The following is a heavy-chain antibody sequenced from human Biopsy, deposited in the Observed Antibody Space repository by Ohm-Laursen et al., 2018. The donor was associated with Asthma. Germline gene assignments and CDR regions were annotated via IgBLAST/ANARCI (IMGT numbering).Heavy chain of an antibody. Sequence: ASVKVSCKTSGYNFISLAIHWVRQAPGQRLEWKGWVNTGNGDTKYSQKFQGRVTITRDTSASTAYMELRSLRSEDTATYDCARTYYDFLTGQVKDVFGVWGQGTMVTVSS. CDR1: GYNFISLA. D-gene: IGHD3-9*01. CDR2: VNTGNGDT. J-gene: IGHJ3*01. V-gene: IGHV1-3*04. CDR3: ARTYYDFLTGQVKDVFGV.